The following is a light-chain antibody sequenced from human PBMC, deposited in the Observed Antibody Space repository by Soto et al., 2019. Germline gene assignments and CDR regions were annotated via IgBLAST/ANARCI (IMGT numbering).Light chain of an antibody. CDR2: DVS. CDR3: SSYTSSSTVV. J-gene: IGLJ2*01. Sequence: QSVLTQPASVSGSPGQSIAISCTGTSSDVGAYKYVSWYQQYPGKAPKLIIYDVSNRPSGVSNRFSGSKSGSTASLTISGLQAEDEADYYCSSYTSSSTVVFGGGTKLTVL. CDR1: SSDVGAYKY. V-gene: IGLV2-14*01.